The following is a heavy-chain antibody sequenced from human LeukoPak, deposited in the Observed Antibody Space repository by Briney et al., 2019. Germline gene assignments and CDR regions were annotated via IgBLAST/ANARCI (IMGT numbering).Heavy chain of an antibody. D-gene: IGHD6-6*01. CDR3: ARAGTSSIAADFDY. J-gene: IGHJ4*02. V-gene: IGHV1-2*02. Sequence: GASVKVSCKASGYTFTGYYMHWVRQAPGQGLEWMGWINPNSGGTNYAQKFQGRVTMTRETSISTAYMELSRLRSADTAVYYCARAGTSSIAADFDYWGQGTLVTVSS. CDR2: INPNSGGT. CDR1: GYTFTGYY.